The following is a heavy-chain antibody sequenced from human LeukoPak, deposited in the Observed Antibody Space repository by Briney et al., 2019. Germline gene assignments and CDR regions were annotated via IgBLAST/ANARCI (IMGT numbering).Heavy chain of an antibody. Sequence: GGSLRLSCAASGFTFSNAWMNWVRQAPGKGLDWVGRIKSKTDGGTTDYAAPVKGRFTISRDDSKNTLYLQMNSLKTEDTAVYYCASYDSSGYYGYFQHWGQGTLVTVSS. V-gene: IGHV3-15*01. CDR1: GFTFSNAW. CDR3: ASYDSSGYYGYFQH. CDR2: IKSKTDGGTT. D-gene: IGHD3-22*01. J-gene: IGHJ1*01.